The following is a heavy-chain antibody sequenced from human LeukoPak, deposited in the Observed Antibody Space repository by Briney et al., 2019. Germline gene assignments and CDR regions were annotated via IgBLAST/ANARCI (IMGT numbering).Heavy chain of an antibody. CDR1: GYTFTSYG. V-gene: IGHV1-8*02. Sequence: ASVKVSCKASGYTFTSYGISWVRQATGQGLEWMGWMNPNSGNTGYAQKFQGRVTMTRNTSISTAYMELSSLRSEDTAVYYCARAYSSSWYRDDAFDIWGQGTMVTVSS. D-gene: IGHD6-13*01. CDR3: ARAYSSSWYRDDAFDI. CDR2: MNPNSGNT. J-gene: IGHJ3*02.